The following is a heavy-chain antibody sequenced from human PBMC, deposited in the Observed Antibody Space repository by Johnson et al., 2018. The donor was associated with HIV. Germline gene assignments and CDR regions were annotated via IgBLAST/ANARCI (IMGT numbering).Heavy chain of an antibody. D-gene: IGHD3-22*01. CDR1: GFTFSNYD. CDR2: IVTAGDT. CDR3: AKGRTYYYDSSGSPWDAFDI. Sequence: MQLVESGGGVVQPGGSLRLSCAASGFTFSNYDMYWVRPATGKGLEWVSGIVTAGDTYYADSLKGRFTISREDAKNSLYLQMNSLRAEDTALYYCAKGRTYYYDSSGSPWDAFDIWGQGTMVTVSS. V-gene: IGHV3-13*01. J-gene: IGHJ3*02.